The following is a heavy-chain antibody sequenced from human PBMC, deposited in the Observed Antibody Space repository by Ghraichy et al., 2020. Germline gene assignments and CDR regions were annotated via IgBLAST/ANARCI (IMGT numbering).Heavy chain of an antibody. V-gene: IGHV3-48*02. D-gene: IGHD3-3*01. CDR1: GFTFSSYS. CDR3: ARDGYDFWSGSTYGMDV. CDR2: ISSSSTI. J-gene: IGHJ6*02. Sequence: GGSLRLSCAASGFTFSSYSMNWVRQAPGKGLEWVSYISSSSTIYYADSVKGRFTISRDNAKNSLYLQMNSLRDEDTAVYYCARDGYDFWSGSTYGMDVWGQGTTVTVSS.